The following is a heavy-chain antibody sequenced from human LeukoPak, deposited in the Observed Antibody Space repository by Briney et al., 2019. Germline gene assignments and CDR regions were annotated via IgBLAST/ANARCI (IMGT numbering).Heavy chain of an antibody. Sequence: GGTLRLSCAASGFTFSSYAMNWVRQAPGKGLEWVSSISESGGTTDYADSVKGRFTISRDNAKNSLYLQMNSLRAEDTAVYYCAELGITMIGGVWGKGTTVTISS. J-gene: IGHJ6*04. CDR2: ISESGGTT. V-gene: IGHV3-48*03. CDR1: GFTFSSYA. D-gene: IGHD3-10*02. CDR3: AELGITMIGGV.